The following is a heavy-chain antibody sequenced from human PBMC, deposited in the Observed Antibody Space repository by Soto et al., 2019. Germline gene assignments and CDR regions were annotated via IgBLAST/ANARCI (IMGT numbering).Heavy chain of an antibody. CDR1: GFTFSSYS. Sequence: TGGSLRFSCAASGFTFSSYSMNWVRQAPGKGLEWVSYISSSSSTIYYADSVKGRFTISRDNAKNSLYLQMNSLRDEDTAVYYCARENYGDYLNWFDPWGQGTLVTVSS. CDR2: ISSSSSTI. D-gene: IGHD4-17*01. V-gene: IGHV3-48*02. J-gene: IGHJ5*02. CDR3: ARENYGDYLNWFDP.